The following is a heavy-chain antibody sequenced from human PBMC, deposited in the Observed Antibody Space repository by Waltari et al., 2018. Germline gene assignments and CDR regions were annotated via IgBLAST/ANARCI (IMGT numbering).Heavy chain of an antibody. J-gene: IGHJ4*02. CDR3: ARSMTIDLAAPSF. V-gene: IGHV3-23*01. CDR1: GFPFHTSA. CDR2: ITGSGGST. Sequence: EVQLLESGGGLVQPGGSLRLPVAASGFPFHTSAMPWVRQAPGKGLEWLSTITGSGGSTYYADSVKGRLTISRDNSKNTLYLQMNSLRADDTAVYYCARSMTIDLAAPSFWGQGTLVTVSS. D-gene: IGHD6-13*01.